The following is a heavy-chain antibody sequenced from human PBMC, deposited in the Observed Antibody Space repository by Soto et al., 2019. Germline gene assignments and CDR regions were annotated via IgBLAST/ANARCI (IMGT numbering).Heavy chain of an antibody. CDR2: ISYDGTNK. D-gene: IGHD4-17*01. Sequence: QVQLVESGGGVVPPGTSLRLSCAASGFTFSTYGMHWVRQTPGKGLEWVALISYDGTNKYYADSVKGRFTISRDNSKNTLYLQRNSLSAEDTAVYYCAKDLQAYGDYDYYCYGLDVWGQGTTVSVSS. CDR3: AKDLQAYGDYDYYCYGLDV. J-gene: IGHJ6*02. V-gene: IGHV3-30*18. CDR1: GFTFSTYG.